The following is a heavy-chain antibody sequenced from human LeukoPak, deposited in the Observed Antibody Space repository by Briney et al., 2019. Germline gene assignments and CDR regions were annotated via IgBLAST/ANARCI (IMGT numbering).Heavy chain of an antibody. V-gene: IGHV3-7*01. D-gene: IGHD3-3*01. Sequence: GGSLRLSCAASGFTFSSFWMTWVRQAPGMGLEWVANIKQDGSEKYYVDSVKGRFTISRDNAKNSLYLQMNSLRAEDTAVYYCARGKFGFRSGYPVDSWGQGTLVTVSS. CDR3: ARGKFGFRSGYPVDS. CDR2: IKQDGSEK. CDR1: GFTFSSFW. J-gene: IGHJ4*02.